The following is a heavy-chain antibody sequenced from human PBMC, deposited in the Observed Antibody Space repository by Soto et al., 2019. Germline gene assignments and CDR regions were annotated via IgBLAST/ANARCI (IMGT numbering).Heavy chain of an antibody. CDR1: GFTFSSYA. D-gene: IGHD6-19*01. CDR2: ISGSGGST. Sequence: GGSVRLSCAASGFTFSSYAMSWVRQAPGKGLEWVSAISGSGGSTYYADSVKGRFTISRDNSKNTLYLQMNSLRAEDTAVYYCAKYSSGWLGYMDVWGKGTTVTVSS. CDR3: AKYSSGWLGYMDV. V-gene: IGHV3-23*01. J-gene: IGHJ6*03.